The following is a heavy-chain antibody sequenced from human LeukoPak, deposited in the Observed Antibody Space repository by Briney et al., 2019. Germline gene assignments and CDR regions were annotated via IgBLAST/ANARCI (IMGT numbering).Heavy chain of an antibody. CDR2: IRYDGSNK. V-gene: IGHV3-30*02. Sequence: GGSLRLSCAASGFTFSSYGMHWVRQAPGKGLEWVAFIRYDGSNKYYADSVKGRFTISRDNSKNTLYLQMNSLRAEDTAVYYCAKPSDIVVVPAAIYGYWGQGTLVTVSS. J-gene: IGHJ4*02. CDR3: AKPSDIVVVPAAIYGY. D-gene: IGHD2-2*02. CDR1: GFTFSSYG.